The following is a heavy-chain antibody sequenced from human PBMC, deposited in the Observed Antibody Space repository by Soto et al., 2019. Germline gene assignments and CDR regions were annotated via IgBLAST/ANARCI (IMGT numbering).Heavy chain of an antibody. CDR3: TTADYDFWSGYWTFDY. D-gene: IGHD3-3*01. Sequence: EVQLVESGGGLVKPGGSLRLSCAASGFTFSNAWMSWVRQAPGKGLEWVGRIKSKTDGGKTDYAARVKGRFTISRDDSKNTLYLQMNSLKTDDTAVYYCTTADYDFWSGYWTFDYWGQGTLVTVSS. V-gene: IGHV3-15*01. J-gene: IGHJ4*02. CDR2: IKSKTDGGKT. CDR1: GFTFSNAW.